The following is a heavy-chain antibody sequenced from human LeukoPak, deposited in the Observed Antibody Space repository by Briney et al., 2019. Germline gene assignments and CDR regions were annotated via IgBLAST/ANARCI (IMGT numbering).Heavy chain of an antibody. Sequence: ASVKVSCTASGYTFTRSAMNWVRQAPGQGPEWMGWINTNTGNPTYAQGFTGRFVFSLDTSVSTAYLQISSLKAEDTAVYYCARVPHYDSSGYEYDYWGQGTLVTVSS. CDR3: ARVPHYDSSGYEYDY. J-gene: IGHJ4*02. CDR1: GYTFTRSA. V-gene: IGHV7-4-1*02. CDR2: INTNTGNP. D-gene: IGHD3-22*01.